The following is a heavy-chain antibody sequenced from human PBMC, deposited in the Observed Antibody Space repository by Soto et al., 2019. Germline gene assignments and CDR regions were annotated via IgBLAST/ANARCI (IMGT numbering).Heavy chain of an antibody. D-gene: IGHD5-12*01. CDR3: ARHGPREMATILSVGYYFDY. V-gene: IGHV4-59*08. Sequence: SETLSLTCTVSGGSISSYYWSWIRQPPGKGLEWIGYIYYSGSTNYNPSLKSRVTISVDTSKNQFSLKLSSVTAADTAVYYCARHGPREMATILSVGYYFDYWGQGTLVT. CDR1: GGSISSYY. J-gene: IGHJ4*02. CDR2: IYYSGST.